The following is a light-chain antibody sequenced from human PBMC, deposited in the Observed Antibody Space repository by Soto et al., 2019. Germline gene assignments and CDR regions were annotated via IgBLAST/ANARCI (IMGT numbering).Light chain of an antibody. CDR2: DTS. CDR3: QQYGSSPT. V-gene: IGKV3D-20*01. J-gene: IGKJ5*01. CDR1: QSINSNY. Sequence: EIVLTQSPASLSLSPGERANLSCGASQSINSNYLAWYQQKPGLAPRLVIYDTSRRAPGIPDRLTGSGSGTDFTLTISRLEPEDYAIYYCQQYGSSPTFAQGTRLEIK.